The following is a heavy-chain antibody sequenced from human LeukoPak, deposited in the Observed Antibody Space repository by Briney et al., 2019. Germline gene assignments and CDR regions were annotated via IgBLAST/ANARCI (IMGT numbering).Heavy chain of an antibody. J-gene: IGHJ4*02. Sequence: PSETLSLTCAVSGGSVSGHYWDWIRQPPGKGLEWIGYIYASGSANYHPSLKSRVTISLDTSENHVSLRLTSVTAEDTAVYYCARNYASGSSLGYWGQGTLVTVSS. CDR2: IYASGSA. V-gene: IGHV4-59*02. CDR3: ARNYASGSSLGY. CDR1: GGSVSGHY. D-gene: IGHD3-10*01.